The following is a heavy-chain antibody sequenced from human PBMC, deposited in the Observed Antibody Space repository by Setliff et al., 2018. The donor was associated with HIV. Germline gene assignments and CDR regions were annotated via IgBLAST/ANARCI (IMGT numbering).Heavy chain of an antibody. CDR1: GYTFTSYG. CDR3: ARDHIDWPEGPDY. V-gene: IGHV1-18*01. CDR2: ISGYNGNT. D-gene: IGHD3-9*01. J-gene: IGHJ4*02. Sequence: GASVKVPCKASGYTFTSYGISWVRQAPGQGLEWMGWISGYNGNTNYAPKYQGRVTMTTDTSTTTAYMDLRSLRSDDTALYFCARDHIDWPEGPDYWGQGTLVTVSS.